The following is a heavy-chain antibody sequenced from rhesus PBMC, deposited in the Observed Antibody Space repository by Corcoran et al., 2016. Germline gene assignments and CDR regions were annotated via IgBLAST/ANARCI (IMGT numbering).Heavy chain of an antibody. D-gene: IGHD5-24*01. J-gene: IGHJ4*01. CDR2: IRNKAYGGTA. V-gene: IGHV3S22*01. Sequence: EVQLVESGGGLVQPGGSLRLSCAASGFTFSTYYLSWVRQAPGEGPEWVGFIRNKAYGGTAEYAASVKGRFNISRDDSKSMASLQMNSLKTEDTAVYYCTRGRSTWVFDYWGQGVLVTVSS. CDR1: GFTFSTYY. CDR3: TRGRSTWVFDY.